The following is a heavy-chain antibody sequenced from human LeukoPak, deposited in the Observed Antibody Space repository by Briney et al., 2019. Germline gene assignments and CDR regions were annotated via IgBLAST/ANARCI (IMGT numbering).Heavy chain of an antibody. CDR3: ARGGDSSSWYGWFDP. D-gene: IGHD6-13*01. V-gene: IGHV1-2*02. CDR1: GYTFTSYD. J-gene: IGHJ5*02. Sequence: GASVKVSCKASGYTFTSYDINWVRQATGQGLEWMGWINPNSGGTNYAQKFQGRVTMTRDTSISTAYMELSRLRSDDTVVYYCARGGDSSSWYGWFDPWGQGTLVTVSS. CDR2: INPNSGGT.